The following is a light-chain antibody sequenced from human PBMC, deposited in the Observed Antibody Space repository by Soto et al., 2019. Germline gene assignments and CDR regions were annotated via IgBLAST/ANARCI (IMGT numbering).Light chain of an antibody. J-gene: IGKJ1*01. V-gene: IGKV1-5*01. CDR2: DAS. Sequence: DIQMTQSPSTLSAPVGDRVTITCRASQSISSWLAWYQQKPGKAPKLLIYDASSLESGVPSRFSGRGSGTEFTLTISSLQPDDFATYYCQQYNSYWTFGQGNKVDIK. CDR1: QSISSW. CDR3: QQYNSYWT.